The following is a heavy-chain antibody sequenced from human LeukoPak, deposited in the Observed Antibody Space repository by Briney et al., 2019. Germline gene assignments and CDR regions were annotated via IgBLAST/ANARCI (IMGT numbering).Heavy chain of an antibody. J-gene: IGHJ4*02. CDR1: GYTFTGYY. D-gene: IGHD2-15*01. CDR2: IIPIFGTA. Sequence: ASVKVSCKASGYTFTGYYMHWVRHSPGQGLEWMGGIIPIFGTANYAQKFQGRVTITTDESTSTAYMELSSLRSEDTAVYYCARELGNCSGGSCYLGLNYYWRQGTLVTVSS. V-gene: IGHV1-69*05. CDR3: ARELGNCSGGSCYLGLNYY.